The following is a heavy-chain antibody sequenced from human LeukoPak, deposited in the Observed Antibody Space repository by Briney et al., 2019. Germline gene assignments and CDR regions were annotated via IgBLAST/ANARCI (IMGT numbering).Heavy chain of an antibody. J-gene: IGHJ4*02. CDR2: IYHSGST. CDR1: GGSISSGGYS. D-gene: IGHD6-19*01. V-gene: IGHV4-30-2*01. Sequence: SETLSLTCAVSGGSISSGGYSWSWIRQPPGKGLEWIGYIYHSGSTYYNPSLKSRVTIPVDRSKNQFSLKLSSVTAADTAVYYCARGRAVAGHFDYWGQGTPVTVSS. CDR3: ARGRAVAGHFDY.